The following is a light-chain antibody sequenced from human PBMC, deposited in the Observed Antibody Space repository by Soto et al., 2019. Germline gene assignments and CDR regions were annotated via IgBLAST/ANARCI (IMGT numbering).Light chain of an antibody. CDR3: MQALQTPLT. V-gene: IGKV2-28*01. J-gene: IGKJ4*02. CDR1: QSLLHSNGYNY. CDR2: LGS. Sequence: DIVMTQSPLSLPVTPGEPASISCRSSQSLLHSNGYNYLDWYLQKQGQSPQLLIYLGSNRASGVPDRFSGRGSGTDFTLKISRVEAEDVGVYYCMQALQTPLTFGGGTKVEIK.